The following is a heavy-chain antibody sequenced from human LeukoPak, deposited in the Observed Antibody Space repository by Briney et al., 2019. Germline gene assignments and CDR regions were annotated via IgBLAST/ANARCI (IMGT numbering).Heavy chain of an antibody. J-gene: IGHJ4*02. V-gene: IGHV4-59*01. CDR2: IYYGGGT. CDR1: GGSISSYD. Sequence: SETLSLTCTVSGGSISSYDWSWIRQPPGKGLEWIGSIYYGGGTNYNPSLKRRVTISVDTSKNKFSLQLSSVIAADTAVYYCARGGYYYDSSGYCLDYWGQGTLVTVSS. D-gene: IGHD3-22*01. CDR3: ARGGYYYDSSGYCLDY.